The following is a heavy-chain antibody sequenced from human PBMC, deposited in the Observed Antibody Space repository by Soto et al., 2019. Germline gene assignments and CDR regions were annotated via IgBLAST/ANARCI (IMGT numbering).Heavy chain of an antibody. CDR1: GGSFSGYY. V-gene: IGHV4-34*01. J-gene: IGHJ5*02. CDR3: ARGLRVVKGYCSSTSCSHPGVRNWFDP. CDR2: INHSGST. D-gene: IGHD2-2*01. Sequence: SETLSLTCAVYGGSFSGYYWSWIRQPPGKGLEWIGEINHSGSTNYNPSLKSRVTISVDTSKNQFSLKLSSVTAADTAVYYCARGLRVVKGYCSSTSCSHPGVRNWFDPWGQGTLVTVSS.